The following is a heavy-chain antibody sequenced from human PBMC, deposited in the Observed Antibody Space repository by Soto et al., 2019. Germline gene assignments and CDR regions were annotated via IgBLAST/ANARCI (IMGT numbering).Heavy chain of an antibody. V-gene: IGHV3-7*01. J-gene: IGHJ2*01. CDR1: EFTFSNYA. Sequence: PGGSLRLSCAASEFTFSNYAVSWVRQAPGKGLEWVANINEDGSEKYYVDSAKGRFIISRDNAKNSLFLQMSSLRAEDTAVYYCARPLWRDDYNWGYFDLWGRGTLVTVSS. CDR2: INEDGSEK. CDR3: ARPLWRDDYNWGYFDL. D-gene: IGHD4-4*01.